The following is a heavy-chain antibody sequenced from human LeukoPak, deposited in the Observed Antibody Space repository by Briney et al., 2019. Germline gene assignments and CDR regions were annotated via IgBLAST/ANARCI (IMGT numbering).Heavy chain of an antibody. V-gene: IGHV2-70*11. D-gene: IGHD6-19*01. CDR2: IDWDDDK. J-gene: IGHJ4*02. Sequence: SGPTLVNPTQTLTLTCTFSGFSLSTSGMCVSWIRQPPGKALEWLARIDWDDDKYYSTSLKTRLTISKDTSKNQVVLTMTNMAPVDTATYYCARTTRAGTYPLDDYWGQGTLVTVSS. CDR3: ARTTRAGTYPLDDY. CDR1: GFSLSTSGMC.